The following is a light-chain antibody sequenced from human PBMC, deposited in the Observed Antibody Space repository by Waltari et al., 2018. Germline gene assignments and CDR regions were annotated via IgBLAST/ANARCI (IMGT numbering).Light chain of an antibody. CDR1: QSVLYSSDNKNY. V-gene: IGKV4-1*01. J-gene: IGKJ1*01. CDR3: QQYYSFPQT. Sequence: DIVMTQSPDSLAVSLGERATSNCKSSQSVLYSSDNKNYLTWHQQKPGQPPELLIYWASTRESGVPDRFSGSGSGTDFTLTISRLQAEDVAVYYCQQYYSFPQTFGQGTKVEIK. CDR2: WAS.